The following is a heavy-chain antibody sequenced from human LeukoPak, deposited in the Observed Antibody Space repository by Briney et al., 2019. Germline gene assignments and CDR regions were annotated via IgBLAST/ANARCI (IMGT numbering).Heavy chain of an antibody. CDR1: GGYISSGGYY. D-gene: IGHD2-2*01. V-gene: IGHV4-31*03. CDR2: IYYSGST. J-gene: IGHJ4*02. Sequence: SETLSLTCTVSGGYISSGGYYWSWIRQHPGKGLEWIGYIYYSGSTYYNPSLKSRVTISVDTSKNQFSLKLSSVIAADTAVYYCAREDIVVVPAAFDYWGQGTLVTVSS. CDR3: AREDIVVVPAAFDY.